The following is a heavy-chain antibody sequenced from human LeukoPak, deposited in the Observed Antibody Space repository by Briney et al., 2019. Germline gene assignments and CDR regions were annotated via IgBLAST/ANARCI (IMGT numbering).Heavy chain of an antibody. CDR3: ARWGLVGASLWPRMFDY. V-gene: IGHV3-7*01. Sequence: GGSLRLSCAASGFTFSSYWMSWVRQAPGKGLEWVTNIKQDGSEKYYVDSVKGRFTISRDNAKNSLYLQMNSLRAEDTAVYYCARWGLVGASLWPRMFDYWGQGTLVTVSS. CDR2: IKQDGSEK. J-gene: IGHJ4*02. CDR1: GFTFSSYW. D-gene: IGHD1-26*01.